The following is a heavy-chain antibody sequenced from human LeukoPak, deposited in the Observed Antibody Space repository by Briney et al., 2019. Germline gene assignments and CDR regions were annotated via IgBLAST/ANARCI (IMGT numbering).Heavy chain of an antibody. CDR3: AKKGYYDGSGYYMYYFDH. J-gene: IGHJ4*02. Sequence: GGSLRLSCAASGFTFRDYCMSWIRLAPGKGLEWVSYISGSGSTIYYADSVKGRFTISRDNAKSSLYLQMNSLRAEDTAVYYCAKKGYYDGSGYYMYYFDHWGQGTLVTVSS. D-gene: IGHD3-22*01. V-gene: IGHV3-11*01. CDR1: GFTFRDYC. CDR2: ISGSGSTI.